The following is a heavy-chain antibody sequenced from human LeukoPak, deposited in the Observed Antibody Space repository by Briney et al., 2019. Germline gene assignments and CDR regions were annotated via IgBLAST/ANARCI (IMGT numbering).Heavy chain of an antibody. J-gene: IGHJ3*02. Sequence: GGCLRLSCSASGFIFSSYVMHWVRQAPGKGLEWVALIPSDESNTYYEDSVEGRFTISRDNSENALFLQMDYLTTEDTAVYYCARGVLAKYYVAFDIWGQGTTVSVS. CDR3: ARGVLAKYYVAFDI. CDR2: IPSDESNT. V-gene: IGHV3-30*03. CDR1: GFIFSSYV. D-gene: IGHD3-3*01.